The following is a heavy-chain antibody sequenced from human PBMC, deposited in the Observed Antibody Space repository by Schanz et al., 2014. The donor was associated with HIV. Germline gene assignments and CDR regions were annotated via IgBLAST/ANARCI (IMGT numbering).Heavy chain of an antibody. CDR1: GLSFNDAW. Sequence: EVQLVESGGGLVQPGGSLRLSCAASGLSFNDAWMTWVRQAPGKGLEWVGRVKSKIDGGTTDYAAPVKGRFIISRDDSKNTMYLQMNRLKAEDTALYYCTTDSEPYVYWGQGTLVTVSS. V-gene: IGHV3-15*01. D-gene: IGHD3-16*01. CDR2: VKSKIDGGTT. CDR3: TTDSEPYVY. J-gene: IGHJ4*02.